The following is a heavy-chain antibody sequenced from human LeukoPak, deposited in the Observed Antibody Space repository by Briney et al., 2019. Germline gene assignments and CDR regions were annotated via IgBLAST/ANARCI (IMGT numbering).Heavy chain of an antibody. CDR1: GGSISSGSYY. D-gene: IGHD1-26*01. J-gene: IGHJ4*02. Sequence: SETLSLTCTVSGGSISSGSYYWSWIRQPAGKGLEWIGRIYTSGSTNYNPSLKSRDTISVDTSKNQFSLKLSSVTAADTAVYYCARDGGEWELLDYWGQGTLVTVSS. CDR2: IYTSGST. CDR3: ARDGGEWELLDY. V-gene: IGHV4-61*02.